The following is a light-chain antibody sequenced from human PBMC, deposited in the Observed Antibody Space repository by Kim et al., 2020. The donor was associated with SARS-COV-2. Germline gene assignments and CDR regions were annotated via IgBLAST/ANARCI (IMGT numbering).Light chain of an antibody. Sequence: GKTVTISCTRSSGSIATNYVQWYQQRPGRSPTTVIYEDDQRPSGVPGRFSGSIDSSSNSASLTISGLKTEDEADDYCQSYDGTNWVFGGGTRLTVL. V-gene: IGLV6-57*01. CDR3: QSYDGTNWV. CDR2: EDD. CDR1: SGSIATNY. J-gene: IGLJ3*02.